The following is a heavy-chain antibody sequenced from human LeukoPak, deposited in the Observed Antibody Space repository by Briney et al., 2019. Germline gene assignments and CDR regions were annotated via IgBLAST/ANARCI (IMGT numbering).Heavy chain of an antibody. Sequence: PGGSLRLSCAASGFTFSSYWMSWVRQAPGKGLEWVANIKQDGSEKYYVDSVKGRFTISRDNAKNSLFLQMNSLRAEDTAVYYCARSRARQPPPKRPYSSGPHGLLYWYFDLWGRGTLVTVSS. V-gene: IGHV3-7*01. CDR2: IKQDGSEK. CDR3: ARSRARQPPPKRPYSSGPHGLLYWYFDL. D-gene: IGHD6-19*01. J-gene: IGHJ2*01. CDR1: GFTFSSYW.